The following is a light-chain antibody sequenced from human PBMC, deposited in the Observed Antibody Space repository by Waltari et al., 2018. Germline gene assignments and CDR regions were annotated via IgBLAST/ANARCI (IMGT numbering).Light chain of an antibody. CDR1: SSYVGGSNY. V-gene: IGLV2-14*03. Sequence: QSALTQPASVSGSPGQSLTISCTGTSSYVGGSNYVSWYQQHPGKAPKLTIYDVSNRPSGVSNRFSGSKSGNTASLTISGLQAEDEADYYCSSYTSSSTYVFGTGTKVTVL. CDR2: DVS. CDR3: SSYTSSSTYV. J-gene: IGLJ1*01.